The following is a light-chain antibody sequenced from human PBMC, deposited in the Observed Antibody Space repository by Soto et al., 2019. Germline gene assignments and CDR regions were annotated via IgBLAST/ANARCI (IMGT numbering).Light chain of an antibody. Sequence: DVPMTQSPASLSASVGDRVTIACRAGQPIADYLNWYQQKPGEAPKVLIFGASSLRSGVPSRFSGSGYGTDFTLTINNLQPEDFATYYCQQTHAVPLTFGQGTRL. J-gene: IGKJ5*01. CDR1: QPIADY. CDR2: GAS. V-gene: IGKV1-39*01. CDR3: QQTHAVPLT.